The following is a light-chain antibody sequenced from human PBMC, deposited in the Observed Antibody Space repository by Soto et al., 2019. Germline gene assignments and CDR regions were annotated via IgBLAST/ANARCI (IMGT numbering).Light chain of an antibody. CDR1: QSVSSN. V-gene: IGKV3-15*01. CDR2: GAS. Sequence: EIVMTQSPATLSVSPGERTKLSCRASQSVSSNLAWYQQKPGQAPRLLIYGASTRAIGIPARFSGSGSGTEFTFTISSLQSEDFAVYYCQQYNNWPRTFGQGTKVDIK. CDR3: QQYNNWPRT. J-gene: IGKJ1*01.